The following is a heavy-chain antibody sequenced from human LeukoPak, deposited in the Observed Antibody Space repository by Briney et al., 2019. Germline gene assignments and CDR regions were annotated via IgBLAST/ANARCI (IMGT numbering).Heavy chain of an antibody. CDR3: ARDEGVYYYGMDV. Sequence: GRSLRLSCAASGFTFSSYAMHWVRQAPGKGLEWVAVISYDGSNKYYADSVKGRFTISRDNSKNTLYLQMNSLRAEDTAVYYCARDEGVYYYGMDVWGQGTTVTVSS. D-gene: IGHD3-10*01. CDR1: GFTFSSYA. CDR2: ISYDGSNK. J-gene: IGHJ6*02. V-gene: IGHV3-30-3*01.